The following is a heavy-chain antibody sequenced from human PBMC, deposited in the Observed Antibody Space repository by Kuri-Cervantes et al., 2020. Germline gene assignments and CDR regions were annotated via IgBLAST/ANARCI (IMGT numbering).Heavy chain of an antibody. Sequence: ASVKVSCKASGYTFTSYYMHWVRQAPGQGLEWMGWISAYNGNTNYAQKLQGRVTMTTDTSTSTAYMELRSLRSDDTAVYYCARGTMVQGVIMLHSYYYYMDVWGKGTTVTVSS. V-gene: IGHV1-18*04. CDR3: ARGTMVQGVIMLHSYYYYMDV. D-gene: IGHD3-10*01. J-gene: IGHJ6*03. CDR2: ISAYNGNT. CDR1: GYTFTSYY.